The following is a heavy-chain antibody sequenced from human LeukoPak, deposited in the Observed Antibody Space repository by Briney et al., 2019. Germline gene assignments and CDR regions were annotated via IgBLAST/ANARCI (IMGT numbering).Heavy chain of an antibody. D-gene: IGHD3-16*01. Sequence: ASVKVSCKATGYTFTRHYIHWIRQAPGQGLEWMGIISPSDGSTNYAQKFQGRVTMTTDTSTSTVYMDLSGLRSEDTAVYYCAREGGGLGYFDSWGQETLVTVSS. V-gene: IGHV1-46*01. CDR3: AREGGGLGYFDS. CDR2: ISPSDGST. J-gene: IGHJ4*02. CDR1: GYTFTRHY.